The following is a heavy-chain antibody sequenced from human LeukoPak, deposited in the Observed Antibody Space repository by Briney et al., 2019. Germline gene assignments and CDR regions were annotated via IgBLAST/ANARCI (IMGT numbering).Heavy chain of an antibody. Sequence: ASVKVSCKASGGTFSSYAISWVRQAPGQGLEWMGGIIPIFGTANYAQTFQGRVTITTDESTSTAYMELSSLRSEDTAVYYCARDAIAAVYDAFDIWGQGTMVTVSS. D-gene: IGHD6-13*01. CDR3: ARDAIAAVYDAFDI. CDR2: IIPIFGTA. V-gene: IGHV1-69*05. J-gene: IGHJ3*02. CDR1: GGTFSSYA.